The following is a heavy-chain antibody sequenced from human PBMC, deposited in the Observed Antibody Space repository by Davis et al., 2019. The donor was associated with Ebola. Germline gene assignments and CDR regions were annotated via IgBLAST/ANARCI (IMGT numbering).Heavy chain of an antibody. CDR3: ARDDFSSSSWYFAEYFQH. V-gene: IGHV3-48*03. CDR1: GFTFSSYE. J-gene: IGHJ1*01. CDR2: ISSSGSTI. Sequence: GGSLRLSCAASGFTFSSYEMNWVRQAPGKGLEWVSYISSSGSTIYYADSVKGRFTISRDNAKNSLYLQMNSLRAEDTAVYYCARDDFSSSSWYFAEYFQHWGQGTLVTVSS. D-gene: IGHD6-13*01.